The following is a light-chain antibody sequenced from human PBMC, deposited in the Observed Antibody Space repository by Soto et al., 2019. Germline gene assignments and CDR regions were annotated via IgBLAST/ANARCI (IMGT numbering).Light chain of an antibody. CDR2: GNN. V-gene: IGLV1-44*01. CDR3: AAWDDSLKGVV. CDR1: NSNIGSNA. J-gene: IGLJ2*01. Sequence: QSVLTQPPSASGTPGQGVAISCSGSNSNIGSNAVNWYQQLPGTAPKRLISGNNQRPSGVPDRFSGAKSGTSAFLAISGLQSADEADYYCAAWDDSLKGVVFGGGTKLTVL.